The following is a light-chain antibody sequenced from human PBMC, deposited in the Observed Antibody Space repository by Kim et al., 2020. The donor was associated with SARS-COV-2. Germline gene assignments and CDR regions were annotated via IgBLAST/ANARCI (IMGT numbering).Light chain of an antibody. V-gene: IGLV2-11*01. J-gene: IGLJ1*01. CDR2: DVS. Sequence: GQSVTNSCTGTSSDVGCYTYVSWYQQHPGKAPKLMIYDVSKRLSGVPDRFSGSKSGNTASLTISGRQAEDEADYYCCSYAGSYTYVFGTGTKVTVL. CDR3: CSYAGSYTYV. CDR1: SSDVGCYTY.